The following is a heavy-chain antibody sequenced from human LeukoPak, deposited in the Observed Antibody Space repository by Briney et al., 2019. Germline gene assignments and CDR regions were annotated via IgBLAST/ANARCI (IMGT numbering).Heavy chain of an antibody. J-gene: IGHJ4*02. CDR2: INHSGST. D-gene: IGHD6-13*01. V-gene: IGHV4-34*01. CDR3: ARAGIAAANLDY. CDR1: GGSFSGYY. Sequence: PSETLSLTCAVYGGSFSGYYWSWIRQPPGKGLEWIGEINHSGSTNYNPSLKSRVTISVDTSKNQFSLKLSSVTAADTAVYYCARAGIAAANLDYWGQGTLVTVSS.